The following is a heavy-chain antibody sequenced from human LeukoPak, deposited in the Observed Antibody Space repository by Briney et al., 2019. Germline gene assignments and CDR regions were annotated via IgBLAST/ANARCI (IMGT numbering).Heavy chain of an antibody. V-gene: IGHV1-46*01. D-gene: IGHD6-19*01. J-gene: IGHJ4*02. CDR3: AGDYSSGWYPGPQNYYFDY. CDR2: INPSGGST. Sequence: ASVKVSCKASGYTFTIYYMHWVRQAPGQGLEWMGIINPSGGSTSYAQKFQGRVTMTRDMSISTAYMELRSLRSDDTAVYYCAGDYSSGWYPGPQNYYFDYWGQGTLVTVSS. CDR1: GYTFTIYY.